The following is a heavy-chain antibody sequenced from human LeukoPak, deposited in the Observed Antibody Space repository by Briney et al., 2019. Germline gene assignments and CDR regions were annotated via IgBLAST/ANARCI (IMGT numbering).Heavy chain of an antibody. J-gene: IGHJ4*02. CDR1: GFTYSSFA. CDR2: ISSSGTCI. V-gene: IGHV3-21*01. CDR3: VRVGPWQCFDY. Sequence: PGASLRLSCAASGFTYSSFAMSWVRQAPGMGLEWVSTISSSGTCIYYADSVKGRFTISRDNAKSSLWLQMSSLRVEDTAVFYCVRVGPWQCFDYWGQGTLVTV.